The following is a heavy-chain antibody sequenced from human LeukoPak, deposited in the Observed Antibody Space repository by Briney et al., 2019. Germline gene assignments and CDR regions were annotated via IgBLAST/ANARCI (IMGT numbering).Heavy chain of an antibody. CDR2: ISTRDNTI. V-gene: IGHV3-11*04. CDR1: GFTFSDYY. D-gene: IGHD1-26*01. Sequence: GGSLRLSCTASGFTFSDYYMSWIRQTPGKGLEWLSYISTRDNTIQYADSVKGRFTISRDNAKNSLYLQMNSLRAEDTAVYYCARENSGSYLGAFDIWGQGTMVTVSS. J-gene: IGHJ3*02. CDR3: ARENSGSYLGAFDI.